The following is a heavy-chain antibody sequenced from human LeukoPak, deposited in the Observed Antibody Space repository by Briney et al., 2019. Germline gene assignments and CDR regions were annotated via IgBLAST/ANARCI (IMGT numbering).Heavy chain of an antibody. V-gene: IGHV3-23*01. J-gene: IGHJ4*02. CDR1: GFTFSSYA. CDR3: AKTGGSGWFDDY. D-gene: IGHD6-19*01. Sequence: GGSLRLSCAASGFTFSSYAVTWVRQAPGKWLEWVSDINGSGGSTYYADSVKGRFTISRDNSKKTLYLQMNSLRAEDTAVYYCAKTGGSGWFDDYWGQGTLVTVSS. CDR2: INGSGGST.